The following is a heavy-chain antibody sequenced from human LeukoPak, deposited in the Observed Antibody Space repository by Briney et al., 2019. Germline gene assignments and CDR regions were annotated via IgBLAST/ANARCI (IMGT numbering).Heavy chain of an antibody. D-gene: IGHD3-3*01. CDR2: ISYGGTNK. Sequence: PGGSLRLSCAASGFTFSDYAMHWVRQAPGKGLEWVAVISYGGTNKYYADSVKGRFTISRDNSKNTLFLQMNSLRAEDTAVYYCARDRSGYTNDAFDFWGQGTMVTVSS. J-gene: IGHJ3*01. CDR3: ARDRSGYTNDAFDF. CDR1: GFTFSDYA. V-gene: IGHV3-30-3*01.